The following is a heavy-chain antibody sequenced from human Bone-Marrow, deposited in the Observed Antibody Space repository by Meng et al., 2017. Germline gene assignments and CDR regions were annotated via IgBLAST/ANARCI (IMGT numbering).Heavy chain of an antibody. CDR3: ARADSAAAGTPAYFQH. CDR2: MNPNSSNT. CDR1: GYTFTSYD. V-gene: IGHV1-8*01. J-gene: IGHJ1*01. Sequence: ASVKVSCKASGYTFTSYDINWVRQATGQGLEWMGWMNPNSSNTGYAQKFQGRVTMTRDTSTTTVYMELSSLRSEDTAVYYCARADSAAAGTPAYFQHWGQGTLVTVSS. D-gene: IGHD6-13*01.